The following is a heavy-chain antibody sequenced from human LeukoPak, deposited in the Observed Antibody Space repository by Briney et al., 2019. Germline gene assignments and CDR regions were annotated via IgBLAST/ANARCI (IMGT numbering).Heavy chain of an antibody. V-gene: IGHV4-59*01. CDR2: IYYSGST. D-gene: IGHD3-22*01. CDR3: ARDPPLVVWQNAFDI. J-gene: IGHJ3*02. Sequence: SETLSLTCTVSGGSISSYYWSWIRQPPGKGLEWIGYIYYSGSTNYNPSLKSRVTISVDTSKNQFSLKLSSVTAADTAVYYCARDPPLVVWQNAFDIWGQGTMVTVSS. CDR1: GGSISSYY.